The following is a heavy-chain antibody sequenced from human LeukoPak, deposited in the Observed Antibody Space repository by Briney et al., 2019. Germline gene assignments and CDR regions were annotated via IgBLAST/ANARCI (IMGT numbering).Heavy chain of an antibody. V-gene: IGHV4-34*01. CDR2: INHGGST. Sequence: SETLSLTCTVSGGSISSYYWSWIRQPPGKGLEWIGEINHGGSTNYNPSLKSRVTISVDTSKNQFSLKLSSVTAADTAVYYCAGTLEYSSSGPDYWGQGTLVTVSS. CDR3: AGTLEYSSSGPDY. J-gene: IGHJ4*02. D-gene: IGHD6-6*01. CDR1: GGSISSYY.